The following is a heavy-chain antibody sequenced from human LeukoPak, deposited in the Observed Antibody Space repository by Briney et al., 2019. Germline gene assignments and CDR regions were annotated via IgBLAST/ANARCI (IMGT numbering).Heavy chain of an antibody. CDR1: GYTFTGYY. J-gene: IGHJ3*02. CDR2: INPNSGGT. Sequence: ASVKVSCKASGYTFTGYYMHWVRQAPGQGLEWMGWINPNSGGTTYAQKFQGRVTMTRDTSISTAYMELSRLRSDDTAVYYCARADYDFWSGYFETKPGAFDIWGQGTMVTVSS. V-gene: IGHV1-2*02. CDR3: ARADYDFWSGYFETKPGAFDI. D-gene: IGHD3-3*01.